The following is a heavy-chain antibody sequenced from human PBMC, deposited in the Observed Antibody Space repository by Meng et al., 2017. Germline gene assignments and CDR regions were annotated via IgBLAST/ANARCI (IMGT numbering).Heavy chain of an antibody. CDR3: ARSNGDYFDY. J-gene: IGHJ4*02. V-gene: IGHV3-7*01. CDR2: IKQDGSEK. CDR1: GFTFSSYW. D-gene: IGHD4-11*01. Sequence: ETLSLTCAASGFTFSSYWMSWVRQAPGKGLEWVANIKQDGSEKYYVDSVKGRFTISRDNAKNSLYLQMNSLRAEDTAVYYCARSNGDYFDYWGQGTLVTVSS.